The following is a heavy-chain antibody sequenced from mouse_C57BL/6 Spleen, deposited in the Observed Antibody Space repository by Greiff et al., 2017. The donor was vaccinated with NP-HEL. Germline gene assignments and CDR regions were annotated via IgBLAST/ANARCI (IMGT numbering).Heavy chain of an antibody. J-gene: IGHJ2*01. CDR2: ISDGGSYT. CDR1: GFTFSSYA. Sequence: EVKLVESGGGLVKPGGSLKLSCAASGFTFSSYAMSWVRQTPEKRLEWVATISDGGSYTYYPDNVKGRFTISRDNAKNNLYLQMSHLKSEDTAMYYCARGPNWVDYWGQGTTLTVSS. D-gene: IGHD4-1*02. CDR3: ARGPNWVDY. V-gene: IGHV5-4*03.